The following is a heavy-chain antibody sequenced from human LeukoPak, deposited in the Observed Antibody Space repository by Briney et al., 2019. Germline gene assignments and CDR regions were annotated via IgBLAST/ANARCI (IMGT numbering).Heavy chain of an antibody. J-gene: IGHJ4*02. Sequence: GGSLRLSCAASAFTFSDYSMNWVRQAPGKGLEWISNISGRSSTIYYADSVRGRFTISRDNAKNSMYLQMNSLRAEDTAAYYCARDRLTSGSYFFDYWGQGALVTVSS. CDR2: ISGRSSTI. CDR1: AFTFSDYS. CDR3: ARDRLTSGSYFFDY. D-gene: IGHD1-26*01. V-gene: IGHV3-48*01.